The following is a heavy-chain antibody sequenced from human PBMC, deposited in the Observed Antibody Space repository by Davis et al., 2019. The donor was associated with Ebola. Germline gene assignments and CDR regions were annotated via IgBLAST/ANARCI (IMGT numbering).Heavy chain of an antibody. V-gene: IGHV3-23*01. J-gene: IGHJ4*02. CDR1: GFTFNRYA. D-gene: IGHD7-27*01. CDR2: INDVGTDT. CDR3: AKSPTNWGSVPDY. Sequence: GESLKISCAASGFTFNRYAMSWVRQAPGKGLEWVSAINDVGTDTYHADSVKGRFTMSRDNSQNTLSLQMNSLRAEDTAVYYCAKSPTNWGSVPDYWGQGTLVTVSS.